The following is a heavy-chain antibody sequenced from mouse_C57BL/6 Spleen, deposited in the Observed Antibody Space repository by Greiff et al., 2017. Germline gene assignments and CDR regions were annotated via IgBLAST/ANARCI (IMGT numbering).Heavy chain of an antibody. V-gene: IGHV1-15*01. J-gene: IGHJ4*01. D-gene: IGHD2-4*01. CDR1: GYTFTDYE. CDR3: TRWEDYDGYYYAMDY. Sequence: VQLQQPGAELVRPGASVTLSCKASGYTFTDYEMHWVKQTPVHGLEWIGAIAPETGGTAFNQKFKGQAILTADKSSSTAYMELRSLTSEDSAIYDCTRWEDYDGYYYAMDYWGQGTSVTVSS. CDR2: IAPETGGT.